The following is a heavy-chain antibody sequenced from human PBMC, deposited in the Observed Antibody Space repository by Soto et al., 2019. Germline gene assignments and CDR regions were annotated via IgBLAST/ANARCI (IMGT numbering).Heavy chain of an antibody. CDR1: GGSISSSSYY. CDR3: ARGQYFGAITFEGLDVKEPNFDY. J-gene: IGHJ4*02. V-gene: IGHV4-39*01. CDR2: IYYSGST. Sequence: SETLSLTCTVSGGSISSSSYYWGWIRQPPGKGLEWIGNIYYSGSTYYSPSLKSRVTMSVDTSKNQFSLRLASVTAADTATYYCARGQYFGAITFEGLDVKEPNFDYWDQGTRVTVSS. D-gene: IGHD3-16*02.